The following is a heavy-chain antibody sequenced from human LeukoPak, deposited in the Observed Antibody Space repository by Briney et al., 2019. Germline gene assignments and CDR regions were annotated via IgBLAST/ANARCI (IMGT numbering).Heavy chain of an antibody. Sequence: PSETLSLTCTVSGYSISSGYYWGWIRPPPGKGLEWIGSIYHSGSTYYNPSLKSRVTISVDTSKNQFSLKLSSVTAADTAVYYCASSPDILTGYPFDYWGQGTLVTVSS. CDR2: IYHSGST. V-gene: IGHV4-38-2*02. J-gene: IGHJ4*02. D-gene: IGHD3-9*01. CDR1: GYSISSGYY. CDR3: ASSPDILTGYPFDY.